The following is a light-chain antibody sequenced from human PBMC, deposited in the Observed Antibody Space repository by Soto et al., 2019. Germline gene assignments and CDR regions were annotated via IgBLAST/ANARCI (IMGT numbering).Light chain of an antibody. CDR3: GAWDDSLNVVV. CDR2: NNN. V-gene: IGLV1-44*01. Sequence: QSVLTQPPSASGTPGQRVTISCSGRNSNIGTNYVNWYQQVPGTAPKLLIYNNNARPSGVPDRFSGSKSGNSASLAISGLQSEDEADYYCGAWDDSLNVVVFGGGTKLTVL. J-gene: IGLJ2*01. CDR1: NSNIGTNY.